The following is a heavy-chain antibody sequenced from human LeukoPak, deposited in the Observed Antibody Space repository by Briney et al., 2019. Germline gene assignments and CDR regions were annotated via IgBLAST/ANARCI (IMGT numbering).Heavy chain of an antibody. CDR2: ISYDGPNK. V-gene: IGHV3-30*18. Sequence: GGSLRLSCAASGVTFNSYGMHWVRQAPGKGLEWVAVISYDGPNKYYADSVKGRFTISRDDSKSTLYLQMNSLRPEDTAVYYCAKEKLPSGYSFLTDYWGQGTLVTVSS. CDR3: AKEKLPSGYSFLTDY. CDR1: GVTFNSYG. D-gene: IGHD5-18*01. J-gene: IGHJ4*02.